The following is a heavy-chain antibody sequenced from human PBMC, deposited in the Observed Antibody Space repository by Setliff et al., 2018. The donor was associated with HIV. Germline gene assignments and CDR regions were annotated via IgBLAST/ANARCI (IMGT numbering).Heavy chain of an antibody. CDR3: ARVRLYSSALDY. CDR2: IYSDGST. CDR1: GFTVSSHY. Sequence: PGGSLRLSCAASGFTVSSHYMSWVRQAPGKGLEWVSTIYSDGSTYHADSVKGRFTLSRDTSKNTLSLQMNSLRPEDTAAFYCARVRLYSSALDYWGQGTPVTVSS. V-gene: IGHV3-66*02. J-gene: IGHJ4*02. D-gene: IGHD3-22*01.